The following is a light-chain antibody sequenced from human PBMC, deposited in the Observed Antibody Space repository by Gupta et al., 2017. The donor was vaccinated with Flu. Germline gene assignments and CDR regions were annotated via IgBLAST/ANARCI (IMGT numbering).Light chain of an antibody. Sequence: SSVLTPPPSVSLAPGQTARIPCGGNNIGSKSVHWYQQKPGQAPVLVVYDDSDRTAGIPERFSGSKSGDTATLTISRVEDGDEADYYWQVWDSGSRIFGGGTKLTVL. CDR1: NIGSKS. V-gene: IGLV3-21*02. CDR2: DDS. CDR3: QVWDSGSRI. J-gene: IGLJ2*01.